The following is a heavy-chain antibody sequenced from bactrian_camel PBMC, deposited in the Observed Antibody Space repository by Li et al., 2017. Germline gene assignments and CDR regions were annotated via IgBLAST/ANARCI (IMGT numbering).Heavy chain of an antibody. D-gene: IGHD5*01. CDR2: INSDDST. CDR1: VYTVSSGC. CDR3: TAEQMGWSWYNH. J-gene: IGHJ4*01. Sequence: VQLVESGGGSVQTGGSLRLSCAASVYTVSSGCMGWFRQAPGKEREGVAAINSDDSTSYADSVLSRFTITRDNAKNTVYLQMNSLIAEDTALYYCTAEQMGWSWYNHWGQGTQVTVS. V-gene: IGHV3S53*01.